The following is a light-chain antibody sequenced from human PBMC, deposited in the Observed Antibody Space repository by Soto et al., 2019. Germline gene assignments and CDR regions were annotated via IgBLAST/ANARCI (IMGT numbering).Light chain of an antibody. CDR2: DAS. Sequence: DIQMTQSPSTLSASVGDRVTITCRASQSISSWLAWYQQKPGKAPKLLIYDASSLESGVPSRFSGSGSGTEFTLTISGLQPDDFATDYCQQYNSYPYTFGQGTKLEIK. V-gene: IGKV1-5*01. CDR1: QSISSW. J-gene: IGKJ2*01. CDR3: QQYNSYPYT.